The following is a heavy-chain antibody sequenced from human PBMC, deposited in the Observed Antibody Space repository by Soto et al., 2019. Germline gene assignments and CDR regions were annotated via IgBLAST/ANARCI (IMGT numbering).Heavy chain of an antibody. CDR3: ASSNIAAAGFYYYGMDV. D-gene: IGHD6-13*01. J-gene: IGHJ6*02. CDR2: IYYSGST. Sequence: QVQLQESGPGLVKPSETLSLTCTVSGGSISSYYWSWIRQPPGKGLEWIGYIYYSGSTNYNPSLKRRVTISVATSKNQFSLKLSSVTAADTAVYYCASSNIAAAGFYYYGMDVWGRGTTVTVSS. CDR1: GGSISSYY. V-gene: IGHV4-59*01.